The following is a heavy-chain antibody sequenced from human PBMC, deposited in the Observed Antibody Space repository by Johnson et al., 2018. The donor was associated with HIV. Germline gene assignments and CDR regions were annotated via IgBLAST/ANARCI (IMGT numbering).Heavy chain of an antibody. CDR3: AREIVVEVAGAFDI. V-gene: IGHV3-30*04. CDR2: TSYDGTNK. J-gene: IGHJ3*02. Sequence: QVQLVESGGGVVQPGRSLRLSCAASGFTVTNYAMHWVRQAPGKGLEWVAVTSYDGTNKYNADSVKGRFTISRDNPKTTLFLQMNSLRAEDAAVYYCAREIVVEVAGAFDIWGRGTMVTVSS. D-gene: IGHD2-15*01. CDR1: GFTVTNYA.